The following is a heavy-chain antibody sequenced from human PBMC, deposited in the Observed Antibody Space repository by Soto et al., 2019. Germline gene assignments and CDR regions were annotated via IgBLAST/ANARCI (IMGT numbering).Heavy chain of an antibody. J-gene: IGHJ4*02. CDR1: GYTLTGYY. Sequence: ASVKVSCKASGYTLTGYYMHWVRQAPGQGLEWMGWINPNSGGTNYAQKFQGRVTMTTDTSTSTAYMELRSLRSDDTAVYYCARDGRYSGSYWGQGTLVTVSS. CDR3: ARDGRYSGSY. V-gene: IGHV1-2*02. D-gene: IGHD1-26*01. CDR2: INPNSGGT.